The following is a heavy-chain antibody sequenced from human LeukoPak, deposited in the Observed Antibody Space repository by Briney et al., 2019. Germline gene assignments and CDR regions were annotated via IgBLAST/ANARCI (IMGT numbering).Heavy chain of an antibody. CDR1: GYTFTSYD. CDR2: MNPNSGNT. V-gene: IGHV1-8*01. J-gene: IGHJ3*02. Sequence: ASVKVSCKASGYTFTSYDINWVRQATGQGLEWMGWMNPNSGNTGYAQRFQGRVTMTRNTSISTAYMELSSLRSEDTAVYYCARGRTGYDFWSGYSNGDAFDIWGQGTMVTVSS. CDR3: ARGRTGYDFWSGYSNGDAFDI. D-gene: IGHD3-3*01.